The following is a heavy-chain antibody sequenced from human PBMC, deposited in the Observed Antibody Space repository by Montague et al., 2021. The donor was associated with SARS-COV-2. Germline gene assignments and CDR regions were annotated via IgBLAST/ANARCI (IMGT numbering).Heavy chain of an antibody. Sequence: SLRLSCAASGFTFSRYWMSWVRQAPGRGLEWVANIQQDESEKNYVESVKGRSTISRDNGRNALYLQMNSLRVEDTALYYCARVVKGGQDQDYWGQGTLVTVSS. V-gene: IGHV3-7*01. D-gene: IGHD2-15*01. CDR3: ARVVKGGQDQDY. CDR2: IQQDESEK. J-gene: IGHJ4*02. CDR1: GFTFSRYW.